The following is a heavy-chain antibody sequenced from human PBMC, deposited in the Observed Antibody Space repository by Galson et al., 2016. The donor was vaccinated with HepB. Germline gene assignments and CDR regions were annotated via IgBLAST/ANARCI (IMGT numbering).Heavy chain of an antibody. Sequence: PALVKPTQTLTLTCTFSGFTLTTSGMRVNWIRQPPGKALEWLARIDWDGDKFYSTSLKTRLTISKDTSKNQVVLTMTNMDPVDTATFYCARQRDYGGNSGRYYFDSWGQGTLVTVSS. J-gene: IGHJ4*02. CDR1: GFTLTTSGMR. CDR3: ARQRDYGGNSGRYYFDS. CDR2: IDWDGDK. V-gene: IGHV2-70*04. D-gene: IGHD4-23*01.